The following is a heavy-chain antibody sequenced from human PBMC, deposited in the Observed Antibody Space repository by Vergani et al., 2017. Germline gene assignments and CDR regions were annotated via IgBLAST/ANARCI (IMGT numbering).Heavy chain of an antibody. CDR3: ARSGTSHLIPFGA. CDR1: GYTFTSYD. D-gene: IGHD1-26*01. CDR2: MNPDSGNT. J-gene: IGHJ5*02. V-gene: IGHV1-8*01. Sequence: QVQLVPSGAEVKTPGASVKVSCKASGYTFTSYDINWVRQATGQGLEWMGWMNPDSGNTGYAQKFQGRVTMTRDTSISTAYMELSRLRSDDTAVYYCARSGTSHLIPFGAWGQGTLVTVSS.